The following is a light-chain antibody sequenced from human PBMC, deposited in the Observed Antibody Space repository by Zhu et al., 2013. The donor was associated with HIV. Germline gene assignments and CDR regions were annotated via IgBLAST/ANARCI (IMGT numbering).Light chain of an antibody. CDR2: AAS. Sequence: DIQMTQSPSSLSASVGDRVTITCRASQGISNYLAWFQQKPGKAPNLLIYAASTLQSGVPSRFSGSRSGTDFTLTISSLQPEDVATYYCQKYNSDPPWTFGQGTKVEIK. J-gene: IGKJ1*01. V-gene: IGKV1-27*01. CDR3: QKYNSDPPWT. CDR1: QGISNY.